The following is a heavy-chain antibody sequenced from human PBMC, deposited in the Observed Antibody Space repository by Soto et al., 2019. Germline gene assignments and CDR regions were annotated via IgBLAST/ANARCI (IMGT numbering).Heavy chain of an antibody. V-gene: IGHV4-34*01. CDR2: INHSGST. CDR3: ARWSGRAFDI. Sequence: PSGTLSLTCAVYGGSFSGYYWSWIRQPPGKGLEWIGEINHSGSTNYNPSLKSRVTISVDTSKNQFSLKLSSVTAADTAVYYCARWSGRAFDIWGQGTMVTVSS. CDR1: GGSFSGYY. J-gene: IGHJ3*02.